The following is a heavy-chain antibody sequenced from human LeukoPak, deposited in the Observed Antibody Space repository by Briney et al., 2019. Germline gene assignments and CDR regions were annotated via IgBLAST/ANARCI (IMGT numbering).Heavy chain of an antibody. V-gene: IGHV3-74*01. CDR3: AKDMLASGNYGFSDY. Sequence: PGGSLRLSCAASGFSFSRHWMHWVRQAPGKGLVWVSRINNDGSGANYADSVKGRFTISRDNSKNMLYLQMNSLRAEDTGVYYCAKDMLASGNYGFSDYWGQGTLVTVSS. D-gene: IGHD3-10*01. CDR1: GFSFSRHW. CDR2: INNDGSGA. J-gene: IGHJ4*02.